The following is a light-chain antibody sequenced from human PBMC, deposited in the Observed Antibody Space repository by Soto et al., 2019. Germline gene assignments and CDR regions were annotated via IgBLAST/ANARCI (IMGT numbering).Light chain of an antibody. V-gene: IGKV3-20*01. J-gene: IGKJ1*01. CDR3: QQYGDSPT. CDR1: QSVSSTY. CDR2: GAS. Sequence: EIVLTQSPGTLSLSPGERATLSCRASQSVSSTYLNWYQQKPGQAPRLLIYGASSRATGIPDRFSGSGSGTDFTLTITRLEPEDFAVYYCQQYGDSPTFGQGTKVEIK.